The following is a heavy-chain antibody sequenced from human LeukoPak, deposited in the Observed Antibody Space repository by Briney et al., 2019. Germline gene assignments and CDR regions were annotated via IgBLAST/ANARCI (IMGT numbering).Heavy chain of an antibody. J-gene: IGHJ6*03. CDR3: AKGAGFTLTPYYMDV. CDR2: ISWNSGSI. D-gene: IGHD2-8*01. Sequence: GGSLRLSCAASGFSFDDYAMHWVRHAPGKGLEWVSGISWNSGSIGYADSVKGRFTISRDNAKNSLYLQMNSLRAEDMALYYCAKGAGFTLTPYYMDVWGKGTTVTVSS. V-gene: IGHV3-9*03. CDR1: GFSFDDYA.